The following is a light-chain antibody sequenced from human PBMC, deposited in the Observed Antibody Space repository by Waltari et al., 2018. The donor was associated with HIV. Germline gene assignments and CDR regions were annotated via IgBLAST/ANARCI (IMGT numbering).Light chain of an antibody. CDR3: SSYAGSNNFVV. Sequence: QSALTQPPSASGSPEQSVTISCTGTSGDVGGYNYVSWYQQHPGKAPKLMIYEVSKQPSGVPDRFSGSKSGNTASLTVSGLQAEDEADYYCSSYAGSNNFVVFGGGTKLTVL. CDR1: SGDVGGYNY. V-gene: IGLV2-8*01. CDR2: EVS. J-gene: IGLJ2*01.